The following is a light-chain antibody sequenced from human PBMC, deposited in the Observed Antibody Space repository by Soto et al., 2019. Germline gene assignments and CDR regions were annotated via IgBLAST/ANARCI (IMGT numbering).Light chain of an antibody. J-gene: IGLJ3*02. V-gene: IGLV1-47*01. CDR3: AAWDDSLSGWV. CDR1: SSNIGSNF. CDR2: RNN. Sequence: QSVLTQPPSASGTPGQRVTISCSGSSSNIGSNFVYWYQQFPGTAPKLLIYRNNQRPSGVPDRFSGSKSGTSASLAISGLPSADEADYYCAAWDDSLSGWVFGGGTKVTVL.